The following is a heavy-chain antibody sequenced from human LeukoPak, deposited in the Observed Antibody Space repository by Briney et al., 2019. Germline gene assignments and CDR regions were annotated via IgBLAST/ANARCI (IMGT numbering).Heavy chain of an antibody. Sequence: GSLRLSCAASGFTFNTYWMSWVRQAPGKGLEWVANIRQGGSEKYYVDSVKGRFTVSRDSAKNTLYLQMNSLRAEDTAVYYCARPSNYYDSSEVYWGQGTLVTVSS. J-gene: IGHJ4*02. CDR1: GFTFNTYW. D-gene: IGHD3-22*01. CDR3: ARPSNYYDSSEVY. V-gene: IGHV3-7*03. CDR2: IRQGGSEK.